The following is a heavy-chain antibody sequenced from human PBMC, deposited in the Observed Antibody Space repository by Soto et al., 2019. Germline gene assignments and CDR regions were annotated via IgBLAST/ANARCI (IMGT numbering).Heavy chain of an antibody. J-gene: IGHJ4*02. CDR3: ARTYYDLWALDY. Sequence: SETLSLTCTVSGGSISSYYWSWIRQPPGKGLEWIGYIYYSGSTNYNPSLKSRVTISVDTSKNQFSLKLSSVTAADTAVYYCARTYYDLWALDYWGQGTLVPVSS. CDR1: GGSISSYY. CDR2: IYYSGST. D-gene: IGHD3-3*01. V-gene: IGHV4-59*01.